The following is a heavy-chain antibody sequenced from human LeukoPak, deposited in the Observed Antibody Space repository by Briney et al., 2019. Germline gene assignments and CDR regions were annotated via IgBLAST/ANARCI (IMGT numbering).Heavy chain of an antibody. Sequence: GSLRLSCAASGFTFSSYWMNWVRQAPGKGLEWVSTISGSGSSTYYVDSVKGRFTISRDNSKNTLYLQMNSLRAEDTAIYYCATDYTPYVGASADWGQGTLVTVSS. CDR3: ATDYTPYVGASAD. D-gene: IGHD1-26*01. CDR2: ISGSGSST. CDR1: GFTFSSYW. J-gene: IGHJ4*02. V-gene: IGHV3-23*01.